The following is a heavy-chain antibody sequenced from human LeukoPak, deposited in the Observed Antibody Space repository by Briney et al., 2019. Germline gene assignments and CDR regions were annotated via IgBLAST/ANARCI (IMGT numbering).Heavy chain of an antibody. D-gene: IGHD3-22*01. Sequence: GGSLRLSCAASGFTFDDYGMNWVRQAPGKGLEWVSGINWNDGTAGYADSVKGRFTISRDNAKNSLYLQMNSLRAEDTALYYCARDYRDSSGYWGGRDDAFDIWGQGTMVTVSS. CDR3: ARDYRDSSGYWGGRDDAFDI. CDR2: INWNDGTA. V-gene: IGHV3-20*04. CDR1: GFTFDDYG. J-gene: IGHJ3*02.